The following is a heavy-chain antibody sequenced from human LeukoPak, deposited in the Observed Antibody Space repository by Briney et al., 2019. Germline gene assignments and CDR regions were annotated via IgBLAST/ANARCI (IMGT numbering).Heavy chain of an antibody. J-gene: IGHJ4*02. CDR2: IYTNGGA. CDR3: AREPPGY. CDR1: GGSVTSGNYY. V-gene: IGHV4-61*02. Sequence: SETLSLTCTVSGGSVTSGNYYWNWIRQPAGKGLEWIGRIYTNGGASYNPSLKSRVTISIDASKNQFSLKLSSVSAADTAVYYCAREPPGYWGQGILVTVSS.